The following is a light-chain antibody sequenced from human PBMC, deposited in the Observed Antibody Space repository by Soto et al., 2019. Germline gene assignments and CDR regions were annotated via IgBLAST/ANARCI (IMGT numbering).Light chain of an antibody. Sequence: EIVLTQSPDTLSLSPGERATLSCRASQSVRSSYLAWYQQKPGQAPSLLIYDASKRATGIPDRFSGSGSGTDFTLASSRLQPEDFAVYYCQQYGSSPTFGQGTKVEIK. CDR3: QQYGSSPT. CDR1: QSVRSSY. V-gene: IGKV3-20*01. J-gene: IGKJ1*01. CDR2: DAS.